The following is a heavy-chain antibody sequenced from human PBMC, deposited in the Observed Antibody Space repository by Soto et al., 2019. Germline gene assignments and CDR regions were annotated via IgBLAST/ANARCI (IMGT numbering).Heavy chain of an antibody. CDR3: ARDLTVTKGGFDY. V-gene: IGHV3-33*01. D-gene: IGHD4-17*01. CDR1: GFTFSSYG. CDR2: IWYDGSNK. Sequence: QVQLVESGGGVVQPGRSLRLSCAASGFTFSSYGMHWVRQAPGKGLEWVAVIWYDGSNKYYADSVKGRFTISRDNSKNTLYLQMNSLRAEDTAVYDCARDLTVTKGGFDYWGQGTLVTVSS. J-gene: IGHJ4*02.